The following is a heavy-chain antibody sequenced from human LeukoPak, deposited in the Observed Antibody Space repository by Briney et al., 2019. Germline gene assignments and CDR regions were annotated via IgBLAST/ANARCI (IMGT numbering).Heavy chain of an antibody. CDR3: ARDRCSGGSCYSRVDFDY. CDR2: ISSSSSYI. J-gene: IGHJ4*02. CDR1: GFTFSSYS. Sequence: GGSLRLSCAASGFTFSSYSMNWVRQAPGKGLEWVSSISSSSSYIYYADSVKGRFTISRDNAKNSLYLQMNSLRAEDTAVYYCARDRCSGGSCYSRVDFDYWGQGTLVTVSS. V-gene: IGHV3-21*01. D-gene: IGHD2-15*01.